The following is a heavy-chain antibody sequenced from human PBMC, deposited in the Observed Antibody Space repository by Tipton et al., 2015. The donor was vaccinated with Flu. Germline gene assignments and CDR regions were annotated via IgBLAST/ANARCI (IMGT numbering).Heavy chain of an antibody. D-gene: IGHD2-15*01. Sequence: SLRLSCAASGFTFNTYWMSWVRQSPGRGLEWVASMDKDGSERDYSDSVEGRFTVSRDNAKNSLFLQMSSLRAEDTAVYYCARISWGILVVPNATPCPYFDYWGQGTLVTVSS. V-gene: IGHV3-7*01. CDR2: MDKDGSER. CDR1: GFTFNTYW. J-gene: IGHJ4*02. CDR3: ARISWGILVVPNATPCPYFDY.